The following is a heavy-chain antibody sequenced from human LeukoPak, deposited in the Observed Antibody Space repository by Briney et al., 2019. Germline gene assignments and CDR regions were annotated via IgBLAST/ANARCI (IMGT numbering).Heavy chain of an antibody. J-gene: IGHJ6*04. CDR3: AELGITMIGGV. CDR1: GFTFSSYE. Sequence: YPGGSLRLSGAASGFTFSSYEMNWVRQAPGKGLEWVSYISSSGSTIYYADSVKGRFTISRDNAKNSLYLQMNSLRAEDTAVYYCAELGITMIGGVWGKGTTVTISS. D-gene: IGHD3-10*02. CDR2: ISSSGSTI. V-gene: IGHV3-48*03.